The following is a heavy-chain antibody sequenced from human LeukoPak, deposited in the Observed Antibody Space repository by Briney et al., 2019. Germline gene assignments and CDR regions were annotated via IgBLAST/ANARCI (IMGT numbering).Heavy chain of an antibody. J-gene: IGHJ4*02. V-gene: IGHV4-34*01. CDR3: ASSTYGDYGRPDY. Sequence: SETLSLTCAVYGGSFSGYYWSWIRQPPGKGLEWIGEINHSGSTNYNPSLKSRVTISVDTSKNQFSLKLSSVTAADTAVYYCASSTYGDYGRPDYWGQGTLVTVSS. D-gene: IGHD4-17*01. CDR1: GGSFSGYY. CDR2: INHSGST.